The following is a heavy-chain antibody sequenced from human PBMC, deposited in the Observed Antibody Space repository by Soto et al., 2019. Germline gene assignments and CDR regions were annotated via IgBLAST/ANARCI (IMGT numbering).Heavy chain of an antibody. CDR1: GFTFSSYA. J-gene: IGHJ4*02. V-gene: IGHV3-30-3*01. CDR2: ISYDGSNK. Sequence: PGGSLRLSCAASGFTFSSYAMHWVRQAPGKGLEWVAVISYDGSNKYYADSVKGRFTISRDNSKNTLYLQMNSLRAEDTAVYYCARGPYYYDSSGYYAHWGQGTLVTVSS. CDR3: ARGPYYYDSSGYYAH. D-gene: IGHD3-22*01.